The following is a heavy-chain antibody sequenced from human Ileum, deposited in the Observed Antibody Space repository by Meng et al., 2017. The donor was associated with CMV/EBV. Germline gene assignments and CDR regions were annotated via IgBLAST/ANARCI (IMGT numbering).Heavy chain of an antibody. CDR3: ARGTYCSGSSCPLRY. V-gene: IGHV4-34*01. J-gene: IGHJ4*02. Sequence: VYGGSCSGYYWGWIRQPPGKGLEWIGEINHSGSTNYNPSLKSRVTISVDTSKNQFSLRLSSVTAADTAVYYCARGTYCSGSSCPLRYWGQGTLVTVSS. D-gene: IGHD2-15*01. CDR2: INHSGST. CDR1: GGSCSGYY.